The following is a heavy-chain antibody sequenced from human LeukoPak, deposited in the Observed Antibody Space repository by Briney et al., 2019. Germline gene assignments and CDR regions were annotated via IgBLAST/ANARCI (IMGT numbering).Heavy chain of an antibody. CDR2: INHSGST. CDR1: GGSFSGYY. J-gene: IGHJ4*02. Sequence: SETLSLTCAVYGGSFSGYYWSWIRQPPGKGLEWIGEINHSGSTNYNPSLKSRVTISVHTSKNQFSLKLSSVTAADTAVYYCARRFTSSGWSYWGQGTLVTVSS. D-gene: IGHD6-19*01. CDR3: ARRFTSSGWSY. V-gene: IGHV4-34*01.